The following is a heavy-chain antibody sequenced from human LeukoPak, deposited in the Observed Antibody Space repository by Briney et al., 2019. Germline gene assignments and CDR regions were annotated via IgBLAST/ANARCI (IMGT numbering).Heavy chain of an antibody. Sequence: GESLKISCKDSGDNFNTYWIAWVRQLPGRGPEWMGVICPDDSDIRYSPSFQGQVTISADKSIRTAYLQWTSLKASDTAMYYCASLDYYGSNRWGQGTLVTVSS. D-gene: IGHD3-10*01. CDR3: ASLDYYGSNR. J-gene: IGHJ4*02. CDR2: ICPDDSDI. V-gene: IGHV5-51*01. CDR1: GDNFNTYW.